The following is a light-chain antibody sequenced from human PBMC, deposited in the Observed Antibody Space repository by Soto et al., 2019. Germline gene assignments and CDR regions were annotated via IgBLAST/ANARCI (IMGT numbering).Light chain of an antibody. CDR3: CSYAGSSTYYV. V-gene: IGLV2-23*01. CDR1: SSDVGSYNL. CDR2: EGS. Sequence: QSLLTQPASVSGSPGQSITISCTGTSSDVGSYNLVSWYQQLPGKAPKLMIYEGSKRPSGVSNRFSGSKSGNTASLTISGLQAEDEADYYCCSYAGSSTYYVFGTGTKVTVL. J-gene: IGLJ1*01.